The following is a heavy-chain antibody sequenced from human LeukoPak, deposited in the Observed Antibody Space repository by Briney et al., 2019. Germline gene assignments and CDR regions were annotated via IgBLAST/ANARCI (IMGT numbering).Heavy chain of an antibody. Sequence: SETLSLTCTVSGGSVGSAGYYWSWIRQPPGGGLEWIGYIYYIRNTNYNPSLKSRVTMPLDPSKNQFSLKLNSVTAADTAVYYCARTQSQSGSYRYYFGYWGQGTLVTVSS. CDR1: GGSVGSAGYY. J-gene: IGHJ4*02. D-gene: IGHD1-26*01. CDR3: ARTQSQSGSYRYYFGY. V-gene: IGHV4-61*08. CDR2: IYYIRNT.